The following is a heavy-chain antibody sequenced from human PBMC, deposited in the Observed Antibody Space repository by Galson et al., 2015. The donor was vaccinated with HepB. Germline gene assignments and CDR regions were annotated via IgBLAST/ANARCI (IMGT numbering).Heavy chain of an antibody. CDR3: AKGGGDIVVVPAAILDYYYYGMDV. V-gene: IGHV3-30*18. CDR1: GFTFSSYG. CDR2: ISYDGSNK. Sequence: SLRLSCAASGFTFSSYGMRWVRQAPGKGLEWVAVISYDGSNKYYADSVKGRFTISRDNSKNTLYLQMNSLRAEDTAVYYCAKGGGDIVVVPAAILDYYYYGMDVWGQGTTVTVSS. J-gene: IGHJ6*02. D-gene: IGHD2-2*02.